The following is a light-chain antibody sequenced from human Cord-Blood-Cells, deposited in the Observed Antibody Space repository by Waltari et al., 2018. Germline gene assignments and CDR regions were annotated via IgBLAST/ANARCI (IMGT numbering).Light chain of an antibody. J-gene: IGKJ4*01. CDR3: QQYGSSPQGT. V-gene: IGKV3-20*01. Sequence: IVLTQSPGTLSLSPGERATLSCRASQSVSSSYLAWYQQKPGQAPRLLIYGASSRATGIPDRFSGSGSGTEFTLTISRLEPEDFAVYYCQQYGSSPQGTFGGGTKVEIK. CDR1: QSVSSSY. CDR2: GAS.